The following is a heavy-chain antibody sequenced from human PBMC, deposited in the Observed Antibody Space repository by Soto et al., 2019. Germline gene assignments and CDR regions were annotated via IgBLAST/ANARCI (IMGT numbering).Heavy chain of an antibody. CDR3: AGDRSGYGSGSPMV. J-gene: IGHJ4*02. CDR1: GGSISSGDYY. V-gene: IGHV4-30-4*01. CDR2: IYYSGST. Sequence: QVQLHESGPGLVKPSQTLSLTCTVSGGSISSGDYYWSWIRQPPGKGLEWIGYIYYSGSTYYNPSLKSRVTISVDTSKNQFALKLSAVTAADTAVYYCAGDRSGYGSGSPMVWGQGTLVTVSS. D-gene: IGHD3-10*01.